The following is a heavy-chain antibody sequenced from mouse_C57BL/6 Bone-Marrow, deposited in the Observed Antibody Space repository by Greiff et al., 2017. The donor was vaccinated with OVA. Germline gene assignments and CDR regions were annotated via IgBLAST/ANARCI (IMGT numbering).Heavy chain of an antibody. CDR1: GYTFTTYP. CDR2: FHPYNDDT. J-gene: IGHJ4*01. V-gene: IGHV1-47*01. CDR3: ARRDYDGGCAMDY. Sequence: QVQLKQPGAELVKPGASVKMSCKASGYTFTTYPIEWMKQNHGKSLEWIGNFHPYNDDTKYNEKFKGKATLTVEKSSSTVYLELSRLTSDDSAVYYCARRDYDGGCAMDYWGQGTSVTVSS. D-gene: IGHD2-4*01.